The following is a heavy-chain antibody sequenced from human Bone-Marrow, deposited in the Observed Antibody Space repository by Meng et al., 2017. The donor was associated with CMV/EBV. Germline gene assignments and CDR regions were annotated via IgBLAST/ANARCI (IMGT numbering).Heavy chain of an antibody. D-gene: IGHD3-3*01. CDR3: ARGYWDFWSGYYSFFDY. V-gene: IGHV3-30*04. CDR2: ISYDGSNK. Sequence: GESLKISCAASGFTFSSYAMHWVRQAPGKGLEWVAVISYDGSNKYYADSVKGRFTISRDNSKNTLYLQMNSLRAEDTAGYYCARGYWDFWSGYYSFFDYWGQGTLVTVSS. CDR1: GFTFSSYA. J-gene: IGHJ4*02.